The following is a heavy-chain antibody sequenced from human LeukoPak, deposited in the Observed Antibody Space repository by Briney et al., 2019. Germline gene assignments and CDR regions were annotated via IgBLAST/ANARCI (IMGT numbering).Heavy chain of an antibody. CDR2: TSSSDAGT. CDR1: GFTLSTYA. J-gene: IGHJ4*02. V-gene: IGHV3-23*01. CDR3: ATYRQVLLPFES. Sequence: GGSLRLSCAASGFTLSTYAMSGCRQTPVRGLGWVAATSSSDAGTYHADSVRGRFTISRDNSKSTLSLQMNSLRAEDTAIYYCATYRQVLLPFESWGQGTLVTVSS. D-gene: IGHD2-8*02.